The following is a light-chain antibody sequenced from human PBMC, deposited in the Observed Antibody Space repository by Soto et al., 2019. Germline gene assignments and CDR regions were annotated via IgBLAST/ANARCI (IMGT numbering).Light chain of an antibody. CDR1: QSVDIN. Sequence: EIVLTQSPANLSVSPGERVTLSCRASQSVDINLAWYQQKPGQAPRLLIYGASTRATDMPGRFRGSGAGAEFTLTISSLQSEDSAVYYCQQYRGWPRTFGQGTKVEIK. V-gene: IGKV3D-15*01. CDR3: QQYRGWPRT. J-gene: IGKJ1*01. CDR2: GAS.